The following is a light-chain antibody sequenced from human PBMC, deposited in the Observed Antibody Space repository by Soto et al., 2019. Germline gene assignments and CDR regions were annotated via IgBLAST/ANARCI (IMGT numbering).Light chain of an antibody. CDR2: AAS. CDR1: QGISTY. J-gene: IGKJ1*01. CDR3: QQSYSTTWT. Sequence: DIQMTQSPSSLSASVGDRVTITCRASQGISTYLNWYLQKPGKAPKLLIYAASSLQSGVPSRFSGSGSEKDFTLTISSLQPEDFATYSCQQSYSTTWTFGHGTKVEIX. V-gene: IGKV1-39*01.